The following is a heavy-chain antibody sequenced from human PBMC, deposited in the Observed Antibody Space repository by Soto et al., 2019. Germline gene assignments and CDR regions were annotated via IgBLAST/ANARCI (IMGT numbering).Heavy chain of an antibody. J-gene: IGHJ4*02. CDR2: IWYDGSNK. Sequence: HPGGSLRLSCAASGFTFSSYGMHWVRQAPGKGLEWVAVIWYDGSNKYYADSVKGRFTISRDNSKNTLYLQMNSLRAEDTAVYYCARSPEGSAANDSWGQGTLVTVSS. CDR1: GFTFSSYG. D-gene: IGHD1-26*01. CDR3: ARSPEGSAANDS. V-gene: IGHV3-33*01.